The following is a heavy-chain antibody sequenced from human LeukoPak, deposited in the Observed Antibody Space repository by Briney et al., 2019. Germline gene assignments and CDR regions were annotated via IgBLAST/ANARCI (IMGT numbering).Heavy chain of an antibody. CDR2: IYVSGTT. CDR1: GFTVRDGY. Sequence: PGGSLRLSCAASGFTVRDGYMSWFRQAPGKRLEWLVFIYVSGTTFYAASVKGRFTISRDNAKNTVWLEMNSLRVEDTAVYYCAKGGRDTSKYYFDYWGQGTQVTVSS. D-gene: IGHD1-26*01. V-gene: IGHV3-66*03. CDR3: AKGGRDTSKYYFDY. J-gene: IGHJ4*02.